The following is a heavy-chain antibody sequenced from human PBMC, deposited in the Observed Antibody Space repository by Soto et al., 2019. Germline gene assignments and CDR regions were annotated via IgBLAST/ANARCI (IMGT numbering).Heavy chain of an antibody. CDR1: GFTFDDYV. V-gene: IGHV3-9*01. CDR2: ISWNSGSI. D-gene: IGHD4-17*01. J-gene: IGHJ4*02. CDR3: AKVGGDYNYFDY. Sequence: PGGSLRLSCAASGFTFDDYVMHWVRQAPGKDLEWVSGISWNSGSIGYADSVKGRFTISRDNAKNSLYLQMNSLRAEDTALYYCAKVGGDYNYFDYWGQGTLVTVSS.